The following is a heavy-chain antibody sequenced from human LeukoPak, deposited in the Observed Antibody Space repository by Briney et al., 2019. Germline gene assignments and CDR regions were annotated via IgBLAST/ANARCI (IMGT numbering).Heavy chain of an antibody. CDR3: AKVRFSGSYYFDY. J-gene: IGHJ4*02. V-gene: IGHV3-23*01. Sequence: GGSLRLSCAASGFTFSSYAMSWVRQAPGKGLEWVSAISGSGGSTYYADSVKGRFTISRDNSKNTLYLQMNSLRADDTAVYYCAKVRFSGSYYFDYWGQGTLVTVSS. CDR1: GFTFSSYA. CDR2: ISGSGGST. D-gene: IGHD1-26*01.